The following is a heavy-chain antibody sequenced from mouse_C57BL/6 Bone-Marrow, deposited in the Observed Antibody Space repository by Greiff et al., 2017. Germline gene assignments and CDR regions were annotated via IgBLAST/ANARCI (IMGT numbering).Heavy chain of an antibody. V-gene: IGHV1-81*01. Sequence: QVQLQQSGAELARPGASVKLSCKASGYTFTSYGISWVKQRTGQGLEWIGEIYPRSGNTYYNEKFKGKATLTADKSSSTAYMELRRLTSEDSAVYFCARRDWNYYGSSYDYWGQGTTLTVSS. CDR1: GYTFTSYG. CDR2: IYPRSGNT. J-gene: IGHJ2*01. D-gene: IGHD1-1*01. CDR3: ARRDWNYYGSSYDY.